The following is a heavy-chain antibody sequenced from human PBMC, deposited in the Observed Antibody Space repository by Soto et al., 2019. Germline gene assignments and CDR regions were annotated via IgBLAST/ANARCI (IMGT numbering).Heavy chain of an antibody. Sequence: ASVKVSCKTSGYTFNTYGINWVRQAPGQGLELMGWISAYDGKTTYAEKFQGRVTLTTDTSTSTAYMELRSLRSDDTAIYYCARDPHEFWTSYWFDPWGQGTPVTVAS. D-gene: IGHD3-3*01. CDR1: GYTFNTYG. CDR3: ARDPHEFWTSYWFDP. J-gene: IGHJ5*02. V-gene: IGHV1-18*01. CDR2: ISAYDGKT.